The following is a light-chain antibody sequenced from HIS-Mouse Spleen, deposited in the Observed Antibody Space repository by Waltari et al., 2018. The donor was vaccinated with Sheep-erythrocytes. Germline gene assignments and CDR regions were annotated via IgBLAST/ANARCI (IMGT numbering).Light chain of an antibody. Sequence: QSALTQPASVSGSPGQSITISCTGTSSGVGSYNLVSWYHQHPGKAPKLRIYEGSKPPSGVSHRLSGSKSGNTASLTLSGLQAEDEPDYYGCSYAGSSTPWVFGGGTKLTVL. CDR2: EGS. CDR3: CSYAGSSTPWV. V-gene: IGLV2-23*01. CDR1: SSGVGSYNL. J-gene: IGLJ3*02.